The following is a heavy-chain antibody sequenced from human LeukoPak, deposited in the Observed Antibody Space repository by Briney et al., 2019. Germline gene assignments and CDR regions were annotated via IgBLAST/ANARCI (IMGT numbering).Heavy chain of an antibody. CDR1: GYTLTGYY. CDR3: ARVASAVYSDY. CDR2: INPDSGGT. V-gene: IGHV1-2*02. Sequence: ASVKVSCKASGYTLTGYYIHWVRQAPGQGLEWMGWINPDSGGTNYAQNFQGRVTMTRDTPISTAYMELNRLRSDDTAVYYCARVASAVYSDYWGQGTLVTVSS. J-gene: IGHJ4*02.